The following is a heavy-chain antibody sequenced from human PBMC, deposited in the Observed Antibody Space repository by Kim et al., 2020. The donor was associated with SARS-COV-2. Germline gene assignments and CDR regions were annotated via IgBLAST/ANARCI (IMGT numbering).Heavy chain of an antibody. CDR2: ISSGGSNI. CDR1: GFIFSDYY. V-gene: IGHV3-11*04. CDR3: VRDVVARDGMAV. D-gene: IGHD2-15*01. J-gene: IGHJ6*02. Sequence: GGSLRLSCEASGFIFSDYYINWIRQAPGGGLEWVAYISSGGSNIKYADSVKGRFTVSRDNAKKSLSLQMNSLRAEDTAVYYCVRDVVARDGMAVWGQVTTV.